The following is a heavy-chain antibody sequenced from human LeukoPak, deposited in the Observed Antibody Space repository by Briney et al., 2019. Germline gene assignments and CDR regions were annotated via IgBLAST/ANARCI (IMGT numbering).Heavy chain of an antibody. CDR2: IYYSGST. J-gene: IGHJ1*01. Sequence: SETLSLTCTVSGGSISSSSYYWGWIRQPPGKGLEWIGGIYYSGSTYYNPSPKSRVTISVDTSKNHFSLKLSSVTAADTAVYYCASPDYGDYHQMEYFQHWGQGTLVTVSS. D-gene: IGHD4-17*01. CDR3: ASPDYGDYHQMEYFQH. V-gene: IGHV4-39*02. CDR1: GGSISSSSYY.